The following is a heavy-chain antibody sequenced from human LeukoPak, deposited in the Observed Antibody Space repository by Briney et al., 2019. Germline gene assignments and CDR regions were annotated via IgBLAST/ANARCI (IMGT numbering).Heavy chain of an antibody. D-gene: IGHD3-22*01. CDR1: GFTFRSYA. Sequence: PGGALRLSCAASGFTFRSYAIDRGRQAPGRGVERVAVISYDGSNNSYADPVKRRLTIISNNSRNTLYLQMNSLIAEDTSVYYCARDPSSGFYSYFDSWGQGTLVTVSS. CDR2: ISYDGSNN. CDR3: ARDPSSGFYSYFDS. V-gene: IGHV3-30-3*01. J-gene: IGHJ4*02.